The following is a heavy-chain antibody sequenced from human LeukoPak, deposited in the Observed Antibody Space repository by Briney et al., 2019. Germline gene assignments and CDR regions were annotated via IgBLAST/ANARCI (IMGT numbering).Heavy chain of an antibody. D-gene: IGHD3-3*01. CDR2: IYSGGST. J-gene: IGHJ4*02. V-gene: IGHV3-53*04. Sequence: GGSLRLSCAASGFTVSSNYMSWVRQAPGKGLERVSVIYSGGSTYYADSVKGRFTISRHNSKNTLYLQMNSLRAEDTAVYYCAGRITIFGVVNEDVYWGQGTLVTVSS. CDR1: GFTVSSNY. CDR3: AGRITIFGVVNEDVY.